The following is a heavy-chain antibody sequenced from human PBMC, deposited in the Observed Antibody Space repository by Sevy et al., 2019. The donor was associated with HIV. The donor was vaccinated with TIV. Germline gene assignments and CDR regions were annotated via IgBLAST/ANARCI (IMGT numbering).Heavy chain of an antibody. V-gene: IGHV4-59*12. CDR1: GGSISSYY. D-gene: IGHD2-2*02. CDR3: AGLKGGYCSTAGCYTLDY. Sequence: SETLSLTCTVSGGSISSYYWSWIRQPPGKGLEWIGYMYHSGSTNYNPSLKSRVTISVDTSKNQFSLKLSSVTAADPAVYYCAGLKGGYCSTAGCYTLDYWGQGTLVTVSS. J-gene: IGHJ4*02. CDR2: MYHSGST.